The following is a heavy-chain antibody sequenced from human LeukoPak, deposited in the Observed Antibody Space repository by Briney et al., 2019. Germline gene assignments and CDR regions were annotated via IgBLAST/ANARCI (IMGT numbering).Heavy chain of an antibody. CDR1: GYTFTNYG. CDR3: SRGRDGYNPTADY. CDR2: ISAYNGNT. Sequence: WASVKVSCKASGYTFTNYGISWVRQAPGQGLEWMGWISAYNGNTNYAQKVQGRVTMTTDTSTSTAYMELRSLRSDDSAVYYCSRGRDGYNPTADYWGQGTLVTVSS. J-gene: IGHJ4*02. D-gene: IGHD5-24*01. V-gene: IGHV1-18*01.